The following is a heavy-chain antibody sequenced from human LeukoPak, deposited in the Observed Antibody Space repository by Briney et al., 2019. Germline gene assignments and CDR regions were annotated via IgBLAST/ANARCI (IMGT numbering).Heavy chain of an antibody. CDR3: AVELTIFGVVTNHPLDY. D-gene: IGHD3-3*01. V-gene: IGHV4-39*01. CDR1: GGSISSSSYY. J-gene: IGHJ4*02. CDR2: IYYSGST. Sequence: PSETLPLTCTVSGGSISSSSYYWGWVRQPPGKGLEWIGSIYYSGSTYCNPSLKSRVTISVDTSKNQFSLKLSSVTAADTAVYYCAVELTIFGVVTNHPLDYWGQGTLVTVSS.